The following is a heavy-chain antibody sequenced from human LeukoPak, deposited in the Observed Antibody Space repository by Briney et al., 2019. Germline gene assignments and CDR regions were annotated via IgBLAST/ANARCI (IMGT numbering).Heavy chain of an antibody. V-gene: IGHV1-24*01. CDR1: GYTLTELS. Sequence: ASVTVSCKVSGYTLTELSMHWVRQAPGKGREWMGGFDPEDGETIYAQKFQGRVTMTEDTSTDTAYMELSSLRSEDTAVYYCATGTGGWPAMVTRWFDPWGQGTLVTVSS. D-gene: IGHD5-18*01. CDR3: ATGTGGWPAMVTRWFDP. J-gene: IGHJ5*02. CDR2: FDPEDGET.